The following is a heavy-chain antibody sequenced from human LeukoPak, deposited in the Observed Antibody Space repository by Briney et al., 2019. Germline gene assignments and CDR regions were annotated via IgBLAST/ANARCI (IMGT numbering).Heavy chain of an antibody. CDR1: GFTFSRDS. D-gene: IGHD3-22*01. CDR2: ISSSSSTI. J-gene: IGHJ4*02. CDR3: ARAHGSGYYSLDY. Sequence: PGGSLRLSCAASGFTFSRDSMNWVRQAPGKGLEWVSYISSSSSTIYYADSVKGRFTISRDNAKNSLYLQMNSLRVEDTAVYYCARAHGSGYYSLDYWGQGTLVTVSS. V-gene: IGHV3-48*01.